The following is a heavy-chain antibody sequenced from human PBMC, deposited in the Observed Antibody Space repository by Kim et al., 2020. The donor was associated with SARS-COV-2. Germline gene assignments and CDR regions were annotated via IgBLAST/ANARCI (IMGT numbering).Heavy chain of an antibody. J-gene: IGHJ4*02. V-gene: IGHV4-59*01. D-gene: IGHD3-22*01. Sequence: PSLKSRVTISVDTSKNQFSLTLSSVTAADTAVYYCARVARYDSSGYPLDYWGQGTLVTVSS. CDR3: ARVARYDSSGYPLDY.